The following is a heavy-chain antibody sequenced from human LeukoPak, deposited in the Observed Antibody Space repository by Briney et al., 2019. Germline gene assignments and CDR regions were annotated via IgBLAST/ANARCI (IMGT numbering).Heavy chain of an antibody. CDR1: GFTFSSYA. V-gene: IGHV3-30-3*01. Sequence: GSLRLSCAASGFTFSSYAMHWVRQAPGKGLEWVAVVSYDGSNKYYADSVKGRFTISRDNSKNTLYLQMNSLRAEDTAVYYCAREGGLAARPLYYFDYWGQGTWSPSPQ. CDR2: VSYDGSNK. J-gene: IGHJ4*02. D-gene: IGHD6-6*01. CDR3: AREGGLAARPLYYFDY.